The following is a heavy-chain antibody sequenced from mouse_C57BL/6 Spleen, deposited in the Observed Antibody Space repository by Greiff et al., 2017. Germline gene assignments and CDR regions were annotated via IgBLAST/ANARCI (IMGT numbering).Heavy chain of an antibody. J-gene: IGHJ4*01. D-gene: IGHD2-10*01. CDR1: GYAFTNYL. Sequence: QVQLQQSGAELVRPGTSVKVSCKASGYAFTNYLIEWVKQRPGQGLEWIGVINPGSGGTNYNEKFKGKATLTADKSSSTAYMQLSSLTSEDSAVYFCARPYYGHNGAMDYWGQGTSVTVSS. CDR2: INPGSGGT. V-gene: IGHV1-54*01. CDR3: ARPYYGHNGAMDY.